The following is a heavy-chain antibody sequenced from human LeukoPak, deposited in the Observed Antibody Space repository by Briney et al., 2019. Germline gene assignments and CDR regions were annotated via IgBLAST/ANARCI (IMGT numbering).Heavy chain of an antibody. CDR2: INHGGST. D-gene: IGHD2-2*01. V-gene: IGHV4-34*01. J-gene: IGHJ4*02. CDR1: GGSFSGYY. Sequence: SETLSLTCAVYGGSFSGYYWSWIRQPPGKGLEWIGEINHGGSTNYNPSLKSRVTISVDTSKNQFSLKLSSVTAADTAVYYCASRENDIVVVPAAKALGYWGQGTLVTVSS. CDR3: ASRENDIVVVPAAKALGY.